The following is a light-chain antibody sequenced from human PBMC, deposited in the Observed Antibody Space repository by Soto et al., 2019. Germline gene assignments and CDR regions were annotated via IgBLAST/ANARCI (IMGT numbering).Light chain of an antibody. V-gene: IGKV1-39*01. Sequence: DIPMTQSPSSLSASVGDRVTITCRASQSISSYLNWYQQKPGKAPKLLIYAASSLQSGVPSRFSGSGSGTDFTLTISSLQPEDFATYYCQQSYSTPPLTCGGGTKVEIK. CDR2: AAS. J-gene: IGKJ4*02. CDR1: QSISSY. CDR3: QQSYSTPPLT.